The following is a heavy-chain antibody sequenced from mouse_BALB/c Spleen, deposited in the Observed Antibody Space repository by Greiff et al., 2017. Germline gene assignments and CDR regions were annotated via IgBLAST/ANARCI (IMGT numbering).Heavy chain of an antibody. V-gene: IGHV5-17*02. Sequence: EVKVVESGGGLVQPGGSRKLSCAASGFTFSSFGMHWVRQAPEKGLEWVAYISSGSSTIYYADTVKGRFTISRDNPKNTLFLQMTSLRSEDTAMYYCARIHYYGYFDYWGQGTTLTVSS. J-gene: IGHJ2*01. CDR2: ISSGSSTI. D-gene: IGHD1-2*01. CDR3: ARIHYYGYFDY. CDR1: GFTFSSFG.